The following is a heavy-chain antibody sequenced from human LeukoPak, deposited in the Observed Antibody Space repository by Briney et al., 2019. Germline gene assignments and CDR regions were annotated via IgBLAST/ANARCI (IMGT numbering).Heavy chain of an antibody. Sequence: SETLSLTCAVYGGSFSGYYWSWIRQPPGKGLEWIGEINHSGSTNYNPSLKSRVTISVDTFKNQFSLKLSSVTAADTAVYYCARRRFTMVRGVIIRTGLIDYWGQGTLVTVSS. CDR1: GGSFSGYY. D-gene: IGHD3-10*01. V-gene: IGHV4-34*01. CDR3: ARRRFTMVRGVIIRTGLIDY. J-gene: IGHJ4*02. CDR2: INHSGST.